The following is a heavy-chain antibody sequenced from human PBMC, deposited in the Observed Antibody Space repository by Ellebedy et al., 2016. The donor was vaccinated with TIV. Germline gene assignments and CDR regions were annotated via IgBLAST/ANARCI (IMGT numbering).Heavy chain of an antibody. CDR3: ARNLGYCTSTICYTLLDS. CDR2: IKQDGSDK. D-gene: IGHD2-2*02. Sequence: GESLKISXAASGFTFSRYWMNWVRQAPGKGLEWVATIKQDGSDKYYVDSVKGQFTISRDNAKNSLYLQMNSLRAEDTALYYCARNLGYCTSTICYTLLDSWGQGTLVTVSS. J-gene: IGHJ4*02. V-gene: IGHV3-7*02. CDR1: GFTFSRYW.